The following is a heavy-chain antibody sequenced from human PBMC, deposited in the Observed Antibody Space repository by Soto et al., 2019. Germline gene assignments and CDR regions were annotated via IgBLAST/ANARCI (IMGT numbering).Heavy chain of an antibody. CDR1: GYTFTSYG. CDR2: ISAYNGNT. D-gene: IGHD4-17*01. V-gene: IGHV1-18*01. J-gene: IGHJ6*03. Sequence: ASVKVSCKASGYTFTSYGISWVRQAPGQGLEWMGWISAYNGNTNYAQKLQGRVTMTTDTSTSTAYMELRSLRSDDTAVYYCARVGETTVTILYYYSYYMDVWGKGTTVTVSS. CDR3: ARVGETTVTILYYYSYYMDV.